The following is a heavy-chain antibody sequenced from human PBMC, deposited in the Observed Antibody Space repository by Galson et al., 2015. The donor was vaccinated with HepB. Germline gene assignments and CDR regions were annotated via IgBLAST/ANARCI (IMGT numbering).Heavy chain of an antibody. D-gene: IGHD2/OR15-2a*01. J-gene: IGHJ6*03. CDR1: GLTLETYD. V-gene: IGHV3-23*01. Sequence: SLRLSCAASGLTLETYDISWVRQAPGRGLRWVSAISENDISTHYADPVKGRFTISRQKSENMVFLQMNRLKVEDTAVYYCAKGSPTSFYHYYMDVWGKGTTVTVSS. CDR3: AKGSPTSFYHYYMDV. CDR2: ISENDIST.